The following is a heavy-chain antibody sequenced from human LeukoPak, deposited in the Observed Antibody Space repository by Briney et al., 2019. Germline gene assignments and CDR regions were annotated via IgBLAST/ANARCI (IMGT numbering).Heavy chain of an antibody. Sequence: SETLSLTCTVSGGSMSTFYWSWIRQPPGKGLEWIGYIYYSGSTNYNPSFKSRVTISVDTSRNQFSLKLSSVTAADTAVYYCARLVMSPQGGYWGQGTLVTVSS. J-gene: IGHJ4*02. V-gene: IGHV4-59*01. CDR1: GGSMSTFY. D-gene: IGHD2-8*02. CDR3: ARLVMSPQGGY. CDR2: IYYSGST.